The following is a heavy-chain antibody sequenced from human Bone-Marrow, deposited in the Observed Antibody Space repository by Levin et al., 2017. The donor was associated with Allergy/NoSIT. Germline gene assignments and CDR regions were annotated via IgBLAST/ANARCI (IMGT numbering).Heavy chain of an antibody. D-gene: IGHD6-19*01. V-gene: IGHV3-21*01. J-gene: IGHJ4*02. CDR2: IGSSSNSI. CDR1: GFTFSDYN. Sequence: LSLTCAAAGFTFSDYNMNWVRQAPGKGLEWVSSIGSSSNSIYYADSLKGRFTISRDNSKNSLYLQLSSLRPEDTAVYYCARVVGIAVAGPLDYWGQGALVTVSS. CDR3: ARVVGIAVAGPLDY.